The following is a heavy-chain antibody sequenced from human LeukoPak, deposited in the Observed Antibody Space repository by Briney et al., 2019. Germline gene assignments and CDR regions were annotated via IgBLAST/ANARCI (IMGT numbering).Heavy chain of an antibody. V-gene: IGHV5-51*01. D-gene: IGHD1-14*01. Sequence: GESLKISCKASGYKFTSYWIGWVRQMPGKGLEWLGIIYPGDSDTRSSPSFQGQVTISADKSKTTVYLQWSSLEASDSAMYYCARHKGREPSNEFDYWGQGTLVTVSS. J-gene: IGHJ4*02. CDR2: IYPGDSDT. CDR3: ARHKGREPSNEFDY. CDR1: GYKFTSYW.